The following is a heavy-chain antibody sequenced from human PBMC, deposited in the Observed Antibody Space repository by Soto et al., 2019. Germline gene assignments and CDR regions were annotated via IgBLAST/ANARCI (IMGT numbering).Heavy chain of an antibody. D-gene: IGHD2-8*02. Sequence: GGSLRLSCAASGFTFSSYWMTWVRQAPGKGLEWVANIKQDGSEKFFVDSVKGRFTISRDNAKNSLYLQMDSLRAEDTALYYCARDGAVLMPTINIFDYWSQGTLVTVSS. V-gene: IGHV3-7*01. CDR1: GFTFSSYW. J-gene: IGHJ4*02. CDR3: ARDGAVLMPTINIFDY. CDR2: IKQDGSEK.